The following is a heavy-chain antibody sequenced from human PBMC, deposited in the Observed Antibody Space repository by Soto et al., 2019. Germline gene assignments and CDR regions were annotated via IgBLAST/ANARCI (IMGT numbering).Heavy chain of an antibody. CDR2: ISYDGSNK. J-gene: IGHJ6*03. Sequence: GGSLRLSCAASGFTFSSYAMHWVRQAPGKGLEWVAVISYDGSNKYYADSVKGRFTISRDNSKNTLYLQMNSLRAEDTAVYYCAKDWGSSSSWYNYYYYYMDVWGKGTTVTVSS. CDR1: GFTFSSYA. V-gene: IGHV3-30*04. CDR3: AKDWGSSSSWYNYYYYYMDV. D-gene: IGHD6-13*01.